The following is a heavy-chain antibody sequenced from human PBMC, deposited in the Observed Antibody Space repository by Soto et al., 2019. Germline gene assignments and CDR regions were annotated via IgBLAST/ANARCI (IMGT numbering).Heavy chain of an antibody. J-gene: IGHJ6*02. CDR3: ARHTQYGDYGYGMDV. CDR2: IDPSDSYT. Sequence: GESLNISCKGSGYRFTIYCISWVRQQHGKGLEWMGRIDPSDSYTNYSPSFQGHVTISADKSISTAYLQWSSLKASDTAMYYCARHTQYGDYGYGMDVWGQGTTVTVSS. D-gene: IGHD4-17*01. CDR1: GYRFTIYC. V-gene: IGHV5-10-1*01.